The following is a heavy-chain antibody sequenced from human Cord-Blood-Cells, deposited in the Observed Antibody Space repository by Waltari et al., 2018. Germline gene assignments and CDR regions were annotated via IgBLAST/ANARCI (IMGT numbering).Heavy chain of an antibody. CDR1: GYTFTSYY. CDR3: AREYSSSSGYYGMDV. D-gene: IGHD6-6*01. CDR2: INPRGGST. V-gene: IGHV1-46*01. J-gene: IGHJ6*02. Sequence: QVQLVQSGAEVKKPGASVKVSCKASGYTFTSYYMHWVRQAPGQGLEWMGIINPRGGSTSYAQKFQGRVTMTRDTSTSTVYMELSSLRSEDTAVYYCAREYSSSSGYYGMDVWGQGTTVTVSS.